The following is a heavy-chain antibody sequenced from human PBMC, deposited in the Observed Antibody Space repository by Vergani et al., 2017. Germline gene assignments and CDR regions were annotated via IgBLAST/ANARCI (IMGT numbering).Heavy chain of an antibody. V-gene: IGHV3-48*01. CDR1: GFTFSSYS. Sequence: EVQLVESGGGVVRPGGSLRLSCAASGFTFSSYSMNWVRQAPGKGLEWISYITISSSNIYYADSVKGRFTISRDNAKNTLYLQMNSLRAEDTALYYCARTGSGYNYGYTFDYWGHGILVTVSS. CDR3: ARTGSGYNYGYTFDY. CDR2: ITISSSNI. D-gene: IGHD5-18*01. J-gene: IGHJ4*01.